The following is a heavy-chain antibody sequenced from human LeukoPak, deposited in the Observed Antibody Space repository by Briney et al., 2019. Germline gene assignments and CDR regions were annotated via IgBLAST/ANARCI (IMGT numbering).Heavy chain of an antibody. CDR1: GGTFSSYA. Sequence: SVKVSCKASGGTFSSYAISWVRQAPGQGLEWMGRIIPIFGTANYAQKFQGRVTITTDGSTSTAYMELSSLRSEDTAVYYCARVAVVVPAAIAWFDPWGQGTLVTVSS. J-gene: IGHJ5*02. V-gene: IGHV1-69*05. D-gene: IGHD2-2*01. CDR2: IIPIFGTA. CDR3: ARVAVVVPAAIAWFDP.